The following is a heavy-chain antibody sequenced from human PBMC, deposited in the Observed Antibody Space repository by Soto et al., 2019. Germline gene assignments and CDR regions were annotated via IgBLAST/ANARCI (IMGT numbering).Heavy chain of an antibody. CDR3: ARDSLAQTLNYFFNMDV. Sequence: ASVKVSCKASGYTFTNYFIHWVRQAPGQGLEWMGIINPSGGSTRYAQTLQGRVTMTRDTSTSTVYMELSSLRSGDTAVYYCARDSLAQTLNYFFNMDVWGQGTTVTVS. J-gene: IGHJ6*02. CDR1: GYTFTNYF. V-gene: IGHV1-46*04. CDR2: INPSGGST.